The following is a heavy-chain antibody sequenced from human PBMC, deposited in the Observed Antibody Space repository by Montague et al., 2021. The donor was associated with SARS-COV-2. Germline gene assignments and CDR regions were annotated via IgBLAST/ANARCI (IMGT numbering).Heavy chain of an antibody. CDR1: GGSVSSSSYY. J-gene: IGHJ4*02. D-gene: IGHD2-15*01. CDR2: IYYTGST. Sequence: SETLSLTCTISGGSVSSSSYYWSWIRQPPGKGLEWIGYIYYTGSTNYXXXLKSRVTMAVDTSRNQFSLKVNSATAEDTAVYYCARGSHQYCGGGSCYSTFDYWGQGTLVTVSS. CDR3: ARGSHQYCGGGSCYSTFDY. V-gene: IGHV4-61*01.